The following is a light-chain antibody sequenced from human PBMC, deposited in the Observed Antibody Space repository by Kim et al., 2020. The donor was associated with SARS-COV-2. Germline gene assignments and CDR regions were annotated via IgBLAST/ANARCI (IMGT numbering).Light chain of an antibody. V-gene: IGLV3-19*01. J-gene: IGLJ2*01. Sequence: SSELTQDPAVSVALGQTFRITCQGDSLRNYYASWYQQKPGQAPVVVIYGKNNRLSGIPDRFSGSTSGNTASLTITGAQAEDEAVYYCNSRDSSTNHLVFGGGTQLTVL. CDR3: NSRDSSTNHLV. CDR2: GKN. CDR1: SLRNYY.